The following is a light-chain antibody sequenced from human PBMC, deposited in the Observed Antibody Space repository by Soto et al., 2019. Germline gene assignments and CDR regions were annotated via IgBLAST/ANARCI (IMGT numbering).Light chain of an antibody. Sequence: QSALTQPASVSGSPGQSITISCTGTSSDIGGYNYVSWYQQYPGKAPKLVIFGVSDRPSGVSNRLSGSKSGTTASLTISGLQAEDEAYYYCSSYKTSSTVVVFGGGTNVTVL. CDR3: SSYKTSSTVVV. CDR2: GVS. CDR1: SSDIGGYNY. V-gene: IGLV2-14*01. J-gene: IGLJ2*01.